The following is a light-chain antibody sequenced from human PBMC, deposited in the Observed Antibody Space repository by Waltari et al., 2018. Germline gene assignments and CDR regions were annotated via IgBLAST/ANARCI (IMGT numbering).Light chain of an antibody. V-gene: IGLV6-57*03. CDR2: EDN. CDR1: SGSIASTY. J-gene: IGLJ6*01. Sequence: NFMLTQPHSVSASPGKTVPISCPRSSGSIASTYVQWYQQRPGSAPTTVIYEDNQRPSGVPDRFSGSIDSSSNSASLTISGLKTEDEADYYCQSYDSSNNVFGSGTKVTVL. CDR3: QSYDSSNNV.